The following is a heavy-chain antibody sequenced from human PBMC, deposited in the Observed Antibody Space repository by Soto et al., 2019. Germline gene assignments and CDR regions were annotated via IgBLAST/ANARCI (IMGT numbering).Heavy chain of an antibody. V-gene: IGHV1-8*01. D-gene: IGHD2-21*02. CDR3: ARGGTLYCGGDCPIDY. J-gene: IGHJ4*02. Sequence: QVQLVQSGAEVKKPGASVKVSCKASGYTLTSYDINWVRQATGQGLEWMGWMNPNSGDTGYAQKFQGRVTMTRNTSISTAYMELSSLRSEDTAVYFCARGGTLYCGGDCPIDYWGQGTLVTVSS. CDR2: MNPNSGDT. CDR1: GYTLTSYD.